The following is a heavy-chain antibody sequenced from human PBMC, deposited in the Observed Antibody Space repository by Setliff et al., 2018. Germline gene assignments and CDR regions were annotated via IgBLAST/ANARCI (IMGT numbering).Heavy chain of an antibody. CDR1: GYPIDTHY. Sequence: PSETLSLTCTVSGYPIDTHYWSWIRQSPGKGLEWIGYFHISGNVRSVNYNPSLKGRVTISGDTSKNQFSMKLSSVTAADTAVYYCARHHPAPIRSYYDYVWGSYRYTEDPDFDYWGQGTLVTVSS. V-gene: IGHV4-59*11. CDR3: ARHHPAPIRSYYDYVWGSYRYTEDPDFDY. CDR2: FHISGNVRSV. D-gene: IGHD3-16*02. J-gene: IGHJ4*02.